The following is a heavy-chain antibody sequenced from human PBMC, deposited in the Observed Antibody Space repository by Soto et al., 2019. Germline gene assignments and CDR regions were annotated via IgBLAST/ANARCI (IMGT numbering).Heavy chain of an antibody. CDR2: IYYSGST. Sequence: PSETLSLTCTVSGGSISSYYWSWIRQPPGKGLEWIGYIYYSGSTNYNPSLKSRVTISVDTSKNQFSLKLSSVTAADTAVYYCASNPSGKYYYGSGSPLAAFDIWGQGTMVT. V-gene: IGHV4-59*01. CDR3: ASNPSGKYYYGSGSPLAAFDI. CDR1: GGSISSYY. D-gene: IGHD3-10*01. J-gene: IGHJ3*02.